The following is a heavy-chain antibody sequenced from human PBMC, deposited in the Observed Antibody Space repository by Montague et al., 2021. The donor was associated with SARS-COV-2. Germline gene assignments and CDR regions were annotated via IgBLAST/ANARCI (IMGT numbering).Heavy chain of an antibody. D-gene: IGHD4-17*01. Sequence: PALVKPTQTLTLTCTFSGFSLNTSGMCVSWIRQPPGKALEWLALIDWDEDQYYSTSLKTRLTISKDTSKNQVVLTMTNMDPNDTATYYCARSYGDYRDSYFDXWGQGTLVTVSS. CDR3: ARSYGDYRDSYFDX. CDR1: GFSLNTSGMC. V-gene: IGHV2-70*01. J-gene: IGHJ4*02. CDR2: IDWDEDQ.